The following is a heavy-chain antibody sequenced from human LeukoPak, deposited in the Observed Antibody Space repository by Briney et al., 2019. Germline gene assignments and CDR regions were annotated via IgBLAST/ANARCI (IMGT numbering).Heavy chain of an antibody. D-gene: IGHD4-17*01. J-gene: IGHJ4*02. Sequence: SETLSLTCTVSGGSISSSSYYWGWIRQPPGKGLECIGSIYYSGSTYYNPSLKSRVTISVDTSKNQFSLKLSSVTAADTAVYYCAGRRYTVKFHGQSVVFDYWGQGTLVTVSS. CDR3: AGRRYTVKFHGQSVVFDY. V-gene: IGHV4-39*01. CDR2: IYYSGST. CDR1: GGSISSSSYY.